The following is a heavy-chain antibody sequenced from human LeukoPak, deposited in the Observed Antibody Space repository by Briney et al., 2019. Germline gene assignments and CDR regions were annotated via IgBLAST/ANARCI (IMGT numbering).Heavy chain of an antibody. V-gene: IGHV3-23*01. CDR2: ISDSGGTK. Sequence: GGSLRLSCAASGFTFSSYAMSWVRQAPGKGLEWVSTISDSGGTKYYADSVKGRFTMSRDNFKNTLYLRMYRLRAEDTAVYYCVKGSSTTTRHFDPWGQGTPVTVSS. J-gene: IGHJ5*02. D-gene: IGHD1-1*01. CDR1: GFTFSSYA. CDR3: VKGSSTTTRHFDP.